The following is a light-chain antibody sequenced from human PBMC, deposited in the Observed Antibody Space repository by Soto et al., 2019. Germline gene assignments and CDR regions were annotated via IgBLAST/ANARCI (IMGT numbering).Light chain of an antibody. Sequence: QSALTQPPSASGSPGQSVTISCTGTSSDVGAYNYVSWYQQHAGNAPKLVIYEVTKRPSGVPYRFSGSKSANTASLTVSGLQAEDEADYYCSSFASSNTWVFGGGTKLTVL. J-gene: IGLJ3*02. CDR2: EVT. CDR1: SSDVGAYNY. V-gene: IGLV2-8*01. CDR3: SSFASSNTWV.